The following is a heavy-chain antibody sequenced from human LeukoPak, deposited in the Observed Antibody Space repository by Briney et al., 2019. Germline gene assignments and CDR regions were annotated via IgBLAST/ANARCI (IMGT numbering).Heavy chain of an antibody. CDR2: INPNSGGT. V-gene: IGHV1-2*02. Sequence: ASVKVSCKASGYTFTRYYMHWVRQAPGQGPEWMGWINPNSGGTNDAQKFQGRVTMTRDTSIRPAYMELSRLRSDDTAVYCCATPDQEVSGYYYFVMDVWGQGTTVTVSS. D-gene: IGHD1-14*01. CDR3: ATPDQEVSGYYYFVMDV. CDR1: GYTFTRYY. J-gene: IGHJ6*02.